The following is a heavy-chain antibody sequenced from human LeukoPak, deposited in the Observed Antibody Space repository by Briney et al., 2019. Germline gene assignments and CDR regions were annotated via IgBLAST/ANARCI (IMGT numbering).Heavy chain of an antibody. D-gene: IGHD2-2*01. CDR2: IYYSGSI. J-gene: IGHJ3*02. Sequence: PSETLSLTCAVSGYSISSSNRWGWIRQPPGKGLEWIGYIYYSGSIYYNPSLKSRVTMSVDTSKNQFSLKLSSVTAVDTAVYYCARSDNPAGDAFDIWGQGTMVTVSS. V-gene: IGHV4-28*05. CDR3: ARSDNPAGDAFDI. CDR1: GYSISSSNR.